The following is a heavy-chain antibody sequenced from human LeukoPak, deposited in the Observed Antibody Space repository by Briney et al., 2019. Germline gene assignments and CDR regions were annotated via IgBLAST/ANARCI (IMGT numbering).Heavy chain of an antibody. D-gene: IGHD3-9*01. CDR2: IYYSGST. CDR3: ARGEYDDILNGYYRFDY. CDR1: GGSISSSSYY. V-gene: IGHV4-39*07. J-gene: IGHJ4*02. Sequence: SETLSLTCTVSGGSISSSSYYWGWIRQPPGKGLEWIGSIYYSGSTYYNPSLKSRVTISVDTSKNQFSLKLSSVTAADTAVYYCARGEYDDILNGYYRFDYWGQGTVVTVSS.